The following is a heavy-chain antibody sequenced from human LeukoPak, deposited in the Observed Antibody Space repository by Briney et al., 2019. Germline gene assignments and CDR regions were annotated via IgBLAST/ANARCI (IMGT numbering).Heavy chain of an antibody. CDR1: GGSISSGSYY. J-gene: IGHJ6*03. Sequence: PSQTLSLTCTVSGGSISSGSYYWRWIRQPAGKGLEWIVRIYTSGSTNYNPSLKSRVTISVDTSKNQFSLKLSSVTAADTAVYYCARSRGYEVPVLRYYYYYMDVWGKGTTVTVSS. CDR2: IYTSGST. V-gene: IGHV4-61*02. D-gene: IGHD2-2*01. CDR3: ARSRGYEVPVLRYYYYYMDV.